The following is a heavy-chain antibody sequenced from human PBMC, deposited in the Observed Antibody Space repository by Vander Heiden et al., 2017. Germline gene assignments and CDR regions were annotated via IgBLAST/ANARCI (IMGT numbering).Heavy chain of an antibody. V-gene: IGHV3-30-3*01. Sequence: GDMCSSYAMHWVRQAPGKGLEWVAVISYDGSNKYYADSVKGRFTISRDNSKNTLYLQMNSLRAEDTAVYYCARAPDTAMVMSYFDYWGQGTLVTVSS. CDR3: ARAPDTAMVMSYFDY. D-gene: IGHD5-18*01. CDR1: GDMCSSYA. CDR2: ISYDGSNK. J-gene: IGHJ4*02.